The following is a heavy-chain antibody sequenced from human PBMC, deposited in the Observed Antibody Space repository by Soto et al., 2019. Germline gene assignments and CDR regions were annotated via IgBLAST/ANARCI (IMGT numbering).Heavy chain of an antibody. Sequence: GGSLRLSCAASGFTFTRYSMNWVRQAPGKGLEWVSSISSTTNYIYYADSMEGRFTVSRDNAKNSVYLEMNSLSAEDTAVYYCARESEDLTSNFDYWGQGTLVTVSS. V-gene: IGHV3-21*01. J-gene: IGHJ4*02. CDR2: ISSTTNYI. CDR3: ARESEDLTSNFDY. CDR1: GFTFTRYS.